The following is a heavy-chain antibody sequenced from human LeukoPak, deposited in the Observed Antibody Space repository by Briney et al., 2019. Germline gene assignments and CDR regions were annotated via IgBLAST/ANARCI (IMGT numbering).Heavy chain of an antibody. D-gene: IGHD2-21*02. CDR1: GFTCSSYD. V-gene: IGHV3-48*03. J-gene: IGHJ4*02. Sequence: GGYLTLYSAASGFTCSSYDLNWLRQAPGKGLEWVSYISSSGSTIYYADSVKGRFTISRDNAKNSLYLQMNSLRAEDTAVYYCARVAYCAGDCHHMDSWGQGTLVTVSS. CDR2: ISSSGSTI. CDR3: ARVAYCAGDCHHMDS.